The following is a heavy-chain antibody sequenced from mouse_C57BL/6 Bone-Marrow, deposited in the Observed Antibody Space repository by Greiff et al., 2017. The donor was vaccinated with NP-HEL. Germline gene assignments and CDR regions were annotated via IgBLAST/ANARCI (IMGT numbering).Heavy chain of an antibody. V-gene: IGHV5-6*02. CDR2: ISSGGSYT. J-gene: IGHJ1*03. CDR1: GFTFSSYG. D-gene: IGHD1-1*01. CDR3: ARDGSSPDWYFDV. Sequence: DVMLVESGGDLVKPGGSLKLSCAASGFTFSSYGMSWVRQTPDKRLEWVATISSGGSYTYYPDSVKGRFTISRDNAKNTLYLQMSSLKSEDTAMYYCARDGSSPDWYFDVWGTGTTVTVSS.